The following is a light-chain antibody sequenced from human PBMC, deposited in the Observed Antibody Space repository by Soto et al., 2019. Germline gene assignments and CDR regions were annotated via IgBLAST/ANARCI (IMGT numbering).Light chain of an antibody. Sequence: DIQMTQSPSSLSASVGDRVTITCQASQDISNYLNWYQQKPGKAPKLLIYDASNLETGVPSRFSGSGSGTDFTFTISSLQPEDIATYYCQQYDSLWTFGQGTKVDIK. CDR2: DAS. J-gene: IGKJ1*01. CDR3: QQYDSLWT. V-gene: IGKV1-33*01. CDR1: QDISNY.